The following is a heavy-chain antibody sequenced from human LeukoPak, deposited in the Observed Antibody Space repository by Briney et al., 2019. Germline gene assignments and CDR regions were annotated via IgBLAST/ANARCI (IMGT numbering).Heavy chain of an antibody. J-gene: IGHJ4*02. Sequence: ASVKVSCKASGYTFTSYGISWVRQAPGQGLEWMGWISAYNGNTNYAQKLQGRVTMTTDTSTSTAYMELRSLRSDDTAVYYCARDPPDYYDSSGYYYDGNWGQGTLVTVSS. CDR3: ARDPPDYYDSSGYYYDGN. CDR2: ISAYNGNT. D-gene: IGHD3-22*01. CDR1: GYTFTSYG. V-gene: IGHV1-18*01.